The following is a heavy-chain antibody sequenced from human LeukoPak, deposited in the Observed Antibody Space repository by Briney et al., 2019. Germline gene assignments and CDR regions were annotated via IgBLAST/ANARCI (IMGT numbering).Heavy chain of an antibody. V-gene: IGHV3-15*01. CDR3: TPGHYSNL. CDR1: GFTFSSYS. Sequence: GGSLRLSCAASGFTFSSYSMNWVRQAPGKGLEWVGHIKSKAHGETTHIAAPVKGRFSISRDDSKNTVYLHMNGLRTEDTAMYFCTPGHYSNLWGHGTLVTVS. D-gene: IGHD6-13*01. J-gene: IGHJ5*02. CDR2: IKSKAHGETT.